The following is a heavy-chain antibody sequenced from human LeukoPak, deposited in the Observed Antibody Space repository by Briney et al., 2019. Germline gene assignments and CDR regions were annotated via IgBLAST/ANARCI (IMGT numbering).Heavy chain of an antibody. Sequence: ASVKVSCKASGGTFSSYGISWVRQAPGQGLEWMGWISAYNGNTNYAQKLQGRVTMTTDTSTSTAYMELRSLRSDDTAVYYCARGSYYYDSSDPRDYWGQGTLVTVSS. CDR2: ISAYNGNT. CDR3: ARGSYYYDSSDPRDY. V-gene: IGHV1-18*01. CDR1: GGTFSSYG. J-gene: IGHJ4*02. D-gene: IGHD3-22*01.